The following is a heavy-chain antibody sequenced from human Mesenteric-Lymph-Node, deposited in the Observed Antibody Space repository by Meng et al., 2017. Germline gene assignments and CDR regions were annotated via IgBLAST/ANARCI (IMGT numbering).Heavy chain of an antibody. V-gene: IGHV4-59*01. Sequence: SETLSLTCTVSGGSISSYYWSWIRQPPGKGLEWIGYIYYSGSTNYNPSLKSRVTIPVDTSKNQFSLKLSSVTAADTAVYYCASSGIQLWSNFDYWGQGTLVTVSS. CDR3: ASSGIQLWSNFDY. J-gene: IGHJ4*02. CDR2: IYYSGST. D-gene: IGHD5-18*01. CDR1: GGSISSYY.